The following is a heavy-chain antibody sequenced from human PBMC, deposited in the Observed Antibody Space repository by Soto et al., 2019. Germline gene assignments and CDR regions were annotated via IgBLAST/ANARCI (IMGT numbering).Heavy chain of an antibody. CDR3: AKARYYDSTGYLYYFDY. D-gene: IGHD3-22*01. CDR2: ITGSGDYT. CDR1: GFTFSSYA. V-gene: IGHV3-23*01. Sequence: GGSLRLSCAASGFTFSSYAMSWVRQAPGKGLEWVSSITGSGDYTYYADSVKGRFTISRDNSKNTLYLQMNSLRAEDTAVYYCAKARYYDSTGYLYYFDYWGQGTLVTVSS. J-gene: IGHJ4*02.